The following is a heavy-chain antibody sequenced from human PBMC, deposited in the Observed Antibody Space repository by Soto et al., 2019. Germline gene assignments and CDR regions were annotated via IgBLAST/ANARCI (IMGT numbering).Heavy chain of an antibody. V-gene: IGHV3-23*01. Sequence: GGSLRLSCAASGFTFSSYAMSWVRQAPGKGLEWVSAISGSGGSTYYADSVKGRFTISRDNSKNTLYLQMNSLRAEDTAVYYCTRPPAVVANWFELWGQGTLVTVSS. J-gene: IGHJ5*02. D-gene: IGHD2-15*01. CDR2: ISGSGGST. CDR3: TRPPAVVANWFEL. CDR1: GFTFSSYA.